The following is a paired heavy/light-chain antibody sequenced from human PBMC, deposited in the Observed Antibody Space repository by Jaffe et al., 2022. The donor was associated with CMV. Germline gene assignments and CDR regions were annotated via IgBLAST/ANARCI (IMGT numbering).Heavy chain of an antibody. CDR3: ARVDSSGWPRGAFDI. CDR2: IDWDDDK. CDR1: GFSLDTRSMC. V-gene: IGHV2-70*15. D-gene: IGHD6-19*01. J-gene: IGHJ3*02. Sequence: QVTLRESGPALVKSTQTLTLTCTFSGFSLDTRSMCVSWIRQPPGKALEWLARIDWDDDKYYNTSLKTRLTISKDTSKSQVVLTMTNMDPVDTATYYCARVDSSGWPRGAFDIWGQGTMVTVSS.
Light chain of an antibody. V-gene: IGKV1-NL1*01. CDR1: RGISNS. CDR2: GAS. J-gene: IGKJ1*01. CDR3: QQYYLILAT. Sequence: DIQMTQSPFSLSASVGDRVTITCRASRGISNSLAWYQQKPGRAPKLLLYGASRLETGVPSRFSGSGSGTDYTLTISSLQPEDFASYYCQQYYLILATFGQGTKVEIK.